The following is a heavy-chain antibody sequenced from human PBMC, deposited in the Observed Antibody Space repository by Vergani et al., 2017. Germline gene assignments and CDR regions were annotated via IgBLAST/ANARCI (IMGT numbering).Heavy chain of an antibody. CDR3: AKGSVAGYYYYGMDV. CDR2: ISYDGSNK. Sequence: QVQLVESGGGVVQPGRSLRLSCAASGFTFSSYGMHWVRQAPGKGLEWVAVISYDGSNKYYADSVKGRFTISRDNSKNTLYLQMNSLRAEDTAVYYCAKGSVAGYYYYGMDVWGQGTTVTVS. CDR1: GFTFSSYG. J-gene: IGHJ6*02. V-gene: IGHV3-30*18. D-gene: IGHD6-19*01.